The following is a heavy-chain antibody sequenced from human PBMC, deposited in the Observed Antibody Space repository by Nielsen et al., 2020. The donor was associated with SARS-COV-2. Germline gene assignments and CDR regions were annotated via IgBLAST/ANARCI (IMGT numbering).Heavy chain of an antibody. CDR1: GGSISSYY. V-gene: IGHV4-59*08. CDR2: IYYSGST. J-gene: IGHJ4*02. CDR3: ARLFGPQAVASSEGPRAYYFDY. D-gene: IGHD6-19*01. Sequence: SETLSLTCTVSGGSISSYYWSWIRQTPGKGLEWIGYIYYSGSTNYNPSLKSRVTISVDTSKNQFSLKLSSVTAADTAVYHCARLFGPQAVASSEGPRAYYFDYWAQGTLVTVSS.